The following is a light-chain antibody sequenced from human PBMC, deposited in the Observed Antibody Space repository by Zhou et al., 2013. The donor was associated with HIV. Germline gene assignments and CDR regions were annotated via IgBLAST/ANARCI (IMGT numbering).Light chain of an antibody. Sequence: IQMTQLPSSVSASVGDRVTITCRASQGIDRWLAWFQHKPGKAPKLLIYSASNLQSDVPSRFSGSGSGTEYTLTISSLQPEDSATYFCQQAKSFPLTFGGGPRSGS. CDR3: QQAKSFPLT. J-gene: IGKJ4*01. CDR2: SAS. V-gene: IGKV1D-12*01. CDR1: QGIDRW.